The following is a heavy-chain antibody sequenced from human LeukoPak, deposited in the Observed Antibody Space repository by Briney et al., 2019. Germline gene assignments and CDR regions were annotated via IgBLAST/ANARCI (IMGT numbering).Heavy chain of an antibody. J-gene: IGHJ5*02. V-gene: IGHV3-23*01. D-gene: IGHD6-13*01. Sequence: GGSLRLSCAASGFTYSNYGMHWVRQAPGKGLEWVSAISGSGGSTYYADSVKGRFTISRDNSKNTLYLQMNSLRAEDTAVYYCAKQQLVFNWFDPWGQGTLVTVSS. CDR3: AKQQLVFNWFDP. CDR2: ISGSGGST. CDR1: GFTYSNYG.